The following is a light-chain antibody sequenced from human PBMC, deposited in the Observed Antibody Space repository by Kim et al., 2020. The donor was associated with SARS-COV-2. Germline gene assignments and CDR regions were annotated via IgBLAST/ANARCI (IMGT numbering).Light chain of an antibody. V-gene: IGKV3-20*01. CDR1: QSISGTY. CDR3: QQDGSSPCT. J-gene: IGKJ2*02. CDR2: AAS. Sequence: LSPGERATLSCRASQSISGTYLAWYQQKPGQAPRLLIYAASDRATGIPDRFSGSGYGTDFTLTISRVETEDFALYYCQQDGSSPCTFGQGTKLEI.